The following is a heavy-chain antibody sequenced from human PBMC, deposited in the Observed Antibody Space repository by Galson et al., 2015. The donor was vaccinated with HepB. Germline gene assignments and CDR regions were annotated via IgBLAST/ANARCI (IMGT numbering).Heavy chain of an antibody. Sequence: SVKVSCKASGGTFSSYAISWVRQAPGQGLEWMGGIIPIFGTANYAQKFQGRVTITADKSTSTAYMELSSLRSEDTAVYYCARGDKVGATTRARNYYYYYGMDVWGQGTTVTVSS. J-gene: IGHJ6*02. V-gene: IGHV1-69*06. CDR3: ARGDKVGATTRARNYYYYYGMDV. CDR2: IIPIFGTA. CDR1: GGTFSSYA. D-gene: IGHD1-26*01.